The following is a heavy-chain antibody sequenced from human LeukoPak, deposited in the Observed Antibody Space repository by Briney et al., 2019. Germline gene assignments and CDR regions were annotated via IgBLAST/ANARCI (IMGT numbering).Heavy chain of an antibody. J-gene: IGHJ4*02. CDR2: IGSSSAPR. CDR1: GFTFRTYS. V-gene: IGHV3-48*01. Sequence: GGSLRLSCEASGFTFRTYSMSWVRQAPGKGLEWVSYIGSSSAPRYYADSVQGRFTITRDNAKNSLYLQMNSLRAEDTAVYYCARDLRVFTMVRGVIGGWGQGTLVTVSS. CDR3: ARDLRVFTMVRGVIGG. D-gene: IGHD3-10*01.